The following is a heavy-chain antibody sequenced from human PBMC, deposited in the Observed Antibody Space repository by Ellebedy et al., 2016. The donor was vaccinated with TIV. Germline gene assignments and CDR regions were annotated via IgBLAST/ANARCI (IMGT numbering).Heavy chain of an antibody. CDR2: IYPGDSDT. CDR1: GYSFTSYW. J-gene: IGHJ3*02. V-gene: IGHV5-51*01. CDR3: ARHEASLPGEDAFDI. D-gene: IGHD2-21*01. Sequence: KVSXXGSGYSFTSYWIGWVRQMPGKGLEWMGIIYPGDSDTRYSPSFQGQVTISADKSISTAYLQWSSLKASDTAMYYCARHEASLPGEDAFDIWGQGTMVTVSS.